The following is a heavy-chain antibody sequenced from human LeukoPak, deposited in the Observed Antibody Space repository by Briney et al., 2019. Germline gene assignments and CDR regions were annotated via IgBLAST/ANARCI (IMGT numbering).Heavy chain of an antibody. CDR3: ARYPHPYYFDY. CDR2: ISSSSSYI. V-gene: IGHV3-21*01. J-gene: IGHJ4*02. Sequence: GGSLRLSCAASGFTFSSYSMNWVRQAPGKGLEWVSSISSSSSYIYYADSVKGRFTTSRDNAKNSLYLQMNSLRAEDTAVYYCARYPHPYYFDYWGQGTLVTVSS. CDR1: GFTFSSYS.